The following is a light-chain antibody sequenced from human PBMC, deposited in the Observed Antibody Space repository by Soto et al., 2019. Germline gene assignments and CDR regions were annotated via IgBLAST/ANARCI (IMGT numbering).Light chain of an antibody. CDR2: GAS. J-gene: IGKJ1*01. CDR3: QQYGSSPSWT. CDR1: QSVSSF. V-gene: IGKV3-20*01. Sequence: EIVLTQSPATLSLSPGTRAPLSCRASQSVSSFLAWYQQKPGQAPRLLIYGASSRATVIPDRFSGSGSGTDFTLTISRLEPEDFAVYYCQQYGSSPSWTFGQGTKVDIK.